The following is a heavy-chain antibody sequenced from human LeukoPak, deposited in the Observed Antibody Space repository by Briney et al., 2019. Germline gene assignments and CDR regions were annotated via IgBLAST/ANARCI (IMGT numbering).Heavy chain of an antibody. Sequence: PGGSLRLSCSASGFSVDSNYMSWVRQAPGKGLEWVSVIYSNGKEYYAESAKGRFTISRDISKNSLDLQMNRLRGEDTAVYYCARESPTSGIDYWGQGTLVIVSS. CDR3: ARESPTSGIDY. V-gene: IGHV3-53*01. CDR2: IYSNGKE. CDR1: GFSVDSNY. D-gene: IGHD2-15*01. J-gene: IGHJ4*02.